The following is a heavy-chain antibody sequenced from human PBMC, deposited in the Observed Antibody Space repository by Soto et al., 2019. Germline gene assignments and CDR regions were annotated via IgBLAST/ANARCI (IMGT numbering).Heavy chain of an antibody. Sequence: EVQLLDSGGGLVQPGGSLRLCCAASGFTFSNYAMTWVRQGPGKGLEWVSGISGSGGSSYYTDSVKGRFTISRDNSKSTLYLQMNSLRAEDTAVYYCAKAYFVWSSEQPYYFDYWGQGTLVTVSS. J-gene: IGHJ4*02. V-gene: IGHV3-23*01. CDR1: GFTFSNYA. CDR2: ISGSGGSS. CDR3: AKAYFVWSSEQPYYFDY. D-gene: IGHD3-16*01.